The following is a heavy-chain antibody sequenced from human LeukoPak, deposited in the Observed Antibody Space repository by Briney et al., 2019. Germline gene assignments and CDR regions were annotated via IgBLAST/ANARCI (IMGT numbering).Heavy chain of an antibody. CDR3: ARLQDEWELLLGYYFDY. Sequence: ESSETLSLTCAVYGGSFSGYYWSWIRQPPGKGLEWIGEINHSGSTNYNPSLKSRVTISVDTSKNQFSLKLSSVTAADTAVYYCARLQDEWELLLGYYFDYWGQGTLVTVSS. CDR2: INHSGST. D-gene: IGHD1-26*01. V-gene: IGHV4-34*01. J-gene: IGHJ4*02. CDR1: GGSFSGYY.